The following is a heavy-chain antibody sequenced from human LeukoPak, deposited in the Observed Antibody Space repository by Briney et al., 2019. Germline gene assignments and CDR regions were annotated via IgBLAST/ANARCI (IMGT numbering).Heavy chain of an antibody. CDR1: GFTFSSYA. V-gene: IGHV3-30-3*01. D-gene: IGHD3-10*01. Sequence: SLRLSCEASGFTFSSYAMYWVRQAPGKGLEWVAVISFDGNKKVYADSVKGRFTISRDDPKNTVYLQMNNQRVEDTAVYYCARLAPDRGRLIYYYYYMDVWGKGTTVTVSS. J-gene: IGHJ6*03. CDR2: ISFDGNKK. CDR3: ARLAPDRGRLIYYYYYMDV.